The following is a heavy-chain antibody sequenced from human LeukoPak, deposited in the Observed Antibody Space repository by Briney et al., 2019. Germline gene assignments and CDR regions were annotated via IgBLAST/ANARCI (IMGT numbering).Heavy chain of an antibody. CDR1: GFTFDDYA. D-gene: IGHD2-2*01. CDR3: ARDPGGYCSSTSCGSWFDP. CDR2: ISWNSGSI. V-gene: IGHV3-9*01. J-gene: IGHJ5*02. Sequence: GRSLRLSCAASGFTFDDYAMDWVRQAPGKGLEWVSGISWNSGSIGYADSVKGRFTISRDNAKNSLYLQMNSLRAEDTALYYCARDPGGYCSSTSCGSWFDPWGQGTLVTVSS.